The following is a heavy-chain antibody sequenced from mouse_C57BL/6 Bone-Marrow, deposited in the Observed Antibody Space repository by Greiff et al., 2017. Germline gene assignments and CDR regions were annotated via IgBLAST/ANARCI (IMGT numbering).Heavy chain of an antibody. CDR1: GYTFTSYW. J-gene: IGHJ1*03. CDR2: IYPSDSET. V-gene: IGHV1-61*01. Sequence: QVQLQQSGAELVRPGSSVKLSCKASGYTFTSYWMDWVKQRPGQGLEWIGNIYPSDSETHYNQKFKDKATLTVDKSSSTAYMQLSSLTSEDSAVYYCARRVYGSRGWYFDVWGKGTTVTVSS. D-gene: IGHD1-1*01. CDR3: ARRVYGSRGWYFDV.